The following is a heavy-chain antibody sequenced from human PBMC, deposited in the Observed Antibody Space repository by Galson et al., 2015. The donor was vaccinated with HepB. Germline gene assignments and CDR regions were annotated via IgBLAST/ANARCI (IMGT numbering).Heavy chain of an antibody. Sequence: SLRLSCAASGFTFSNYAMSWVRQAPGKGLKWVSAISGSGGSTYSADSVKGRFTISRDNAENSLYLQMNSLRAEDTAVYYCVSDLLRPLDYWGQGTLVTVSS. D-gene: IGHD4-17*01. CDR1: GFTFSNYA. CDR3: VSDLLRPLDY. V-gene: IGHV3-23*01. J-gene: IGHJ4*02. CDR2: ISGSGGST.